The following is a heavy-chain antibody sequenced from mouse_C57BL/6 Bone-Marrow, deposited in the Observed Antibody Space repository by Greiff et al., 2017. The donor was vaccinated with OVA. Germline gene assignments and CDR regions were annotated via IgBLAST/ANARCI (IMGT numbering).Heavy chain of an antibody. D-gene: IGHD1-1*01. CDR1: GYTFTSYW. CDR3: ARRGTTVVAPHWYCDV. CDR2: IYPGSGST. J-gene: IGHJ1*03. V-gene: IGHV1-55*01. Sequence: VQLQQPGAELVKPGASVKMSCKASGYTFTSYWITWVKQRPGQGLEWIGDIYPGSGSTNYNEKFKSKATLTVDTSSSTAYMQLSSLTSEDSAVYYGARRGTTVVAPHWYCDVWGTGTTVTVSS.